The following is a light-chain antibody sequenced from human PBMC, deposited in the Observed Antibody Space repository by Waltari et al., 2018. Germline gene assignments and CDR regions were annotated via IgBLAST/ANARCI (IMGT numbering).Light chain of an antibody. V-gene: IGKV3-20*01. J-gene: IGKJ1*01. Sequence: CRARQSVSSSYLAWFQQKPGQAPRRLIYGASNRATGIPDSFSGSGSGTDFTLTINRLEPEDFAVYFCQQYGTSPWTFGQGTKVEIK. CDR3: QQYGTSPWT. CDR2: GAS. CDR1: QSVSSSY.